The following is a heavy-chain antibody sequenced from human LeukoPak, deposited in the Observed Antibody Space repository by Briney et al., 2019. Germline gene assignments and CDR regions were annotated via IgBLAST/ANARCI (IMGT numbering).Heavy chain of an antibody. CDR1: GGTFSSYA. CDR2: IIPIFGTA. Sequence: ASVKVSCKAPGGTFSSYAISWVRQAPGQGLEWMGGIIPIFGTANYAQKFQGRVTITADESTSTAYMELSSLRSEDTAVYYCAREPRVGGGDAFDIWGQGTMVTVSS. CDR3: AREPRVGGGDAFDI. J-gene: IGHJ3*02. D-gene: IGHD3-10*01. V-gene: IGHV1-69*13.